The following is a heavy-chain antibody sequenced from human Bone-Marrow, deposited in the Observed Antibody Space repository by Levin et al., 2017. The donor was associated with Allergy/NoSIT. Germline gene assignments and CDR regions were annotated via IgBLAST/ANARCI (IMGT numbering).Heavy chain of an antibody. J-gene: IGHJ6*03. CDR1: GYTFTSYY. CDR3: ARARVWYYYGSGSYPPPYYYYYYMDV. D-gene: IGHD3-10*01. V-gene: IGHV1-46*03. Sequence: ASVKVSCKASGYTFTSYYMHWVRQAPGQGLEWMGIINPSGGSTSYAQKFQGRVTMTRDTSTSTVYMELSSLRSEDTAVYYCARARVWYYYGSGSYPPPYYYYYYMDVWGKGTTVTVSS. CDR2: INPSGGST.